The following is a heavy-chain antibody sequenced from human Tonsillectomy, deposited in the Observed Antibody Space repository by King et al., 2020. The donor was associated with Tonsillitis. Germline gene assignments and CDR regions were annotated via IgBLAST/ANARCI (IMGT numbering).Heavy chain of an antibody. CDR1: GFTFSNNA. Sequence: VQLVESGGGLVQPGGSLRLSCAASGFTFSNNAMSWVRQAPGKGLEWVSVIYSGGSSTYYADSMKGRFTISRDNSKNTLYPQMNSLRAEDTATYYCAKGRDSGGSYVDYWGQGTLVTVSS. CDR2: IYSGGSST. J-gene: IGHJ4*02. CDR3: AKGRDSGGSYVDY. V-gene: IGHV3-23*03. D-gene: IGHD2-15*01.